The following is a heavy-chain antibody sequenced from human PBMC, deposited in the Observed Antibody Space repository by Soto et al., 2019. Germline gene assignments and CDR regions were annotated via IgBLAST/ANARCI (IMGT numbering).Heavy chain of an antibody. CDR2: IYYSGST. CDR1: GGSISSGDYY. V-gene: IGHV4-30-4*01. J-gene: IGHJ4*02. D-gene: IGHD2-15*01. CDR3: VRVYCSGGSCYLDY. Sequence: QVQLQESGPGLVKPSQTLSLTCTVSGGSISSGDYYWSWIRQPPGKGLEWIGYIYYSGSTYYTPSLKSRVTISVDTSKIQFSLKLSSVTAADTAVYYCVRVYCSGGSCYLDYWGQGTLVTVSS.